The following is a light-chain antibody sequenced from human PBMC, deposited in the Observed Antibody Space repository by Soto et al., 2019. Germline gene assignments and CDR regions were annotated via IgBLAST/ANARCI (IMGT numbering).Light chain of an antibody. Sequence: DIQMTPSPSTLSASVGYRFTITCRASQSISSWLAWYQQKPGKAPKLLIFDASSLENGVPSRFSGSGSGTEFTLTISSLQPDDFATYYCQHYNSYSEACGQGTKVDIK. CDR2: DAS. V-gene: IGKV1-5*01. CDR1: QSISSW. J-gene: IGKJ1*01. CDR3: QHYNSYSEA.